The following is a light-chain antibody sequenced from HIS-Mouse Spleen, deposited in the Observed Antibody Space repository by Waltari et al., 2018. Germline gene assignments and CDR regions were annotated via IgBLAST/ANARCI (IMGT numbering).Light chain of an antibody. CDR2: DVS. CDR1: SRDVGGSNH. J-gene: IGLJ2*01. V-gene: IGLV2-14*03. Sequence: QSALTQPASVSGSPGQSITISGTGTSRDVGGSNHVSLYQHHPGKAPKLMIYDVSNRPSGVSNRFSGSKSGNTASLTISGLQAEDEADYYCSSYTSSSTLVVFGGGTKLTVL. CDR3: SSYTSSSTLVV.